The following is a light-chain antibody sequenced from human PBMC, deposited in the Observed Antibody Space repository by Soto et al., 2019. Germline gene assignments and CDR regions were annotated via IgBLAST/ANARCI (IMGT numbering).Light chain of an antibody. V-gene: IGKV3-20*01. Sequence: EIVLTQSPGTLSLSPGERATVSCRASQRVSSYLAWYQQKPGQAPRLLIYGASSRATGIPDRFSGSGSGTDCTLTISRLEPEDFAVYYCQKYGSSPFTFGPGTKVDI. J-gene: IGKJ3*01. CDR1: QRVSSY. CDR3: QKYGSSPFT. CDR2: GAS.